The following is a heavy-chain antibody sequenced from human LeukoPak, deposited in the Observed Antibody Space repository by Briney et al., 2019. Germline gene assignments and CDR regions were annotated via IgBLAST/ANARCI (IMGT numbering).Heavy chain of an antibody. CDR2: ISSSSSYI. V-gene: IGHV3-21*01. J-gene: IGHJ2*01. Sequence: GGSLRLSCAASGFTFSSYSINWVRQAPGKGLEWVSSISSSSSYIYYADSVKGRFTISRDNAKNSLYLQMNSLRAEDTAVYYCARDLGWYFDLWGRGTLVTVSS. CDR3: ARDLGWYFDL. CDR1: GFTFSSYS.